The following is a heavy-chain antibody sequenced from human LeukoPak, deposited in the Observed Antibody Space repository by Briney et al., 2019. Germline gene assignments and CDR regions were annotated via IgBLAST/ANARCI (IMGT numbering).Heavy chain of an antibody. CDR1: GYTLTELS. Sequence: GASVKVSCKVSGYTLTELSMHWVRQAPGKGLEWMGGFDPEDGETIYAQKFQGRVTMTEDTSTDTAYMELSSLRSEDTAVYYCAKMIICSSTSCYTDDAFDIWGQGTMVTVSS. CDR2: FDPEDGET. J-gene: IGHJ3*02. CDR3: AKMIICSSTSCYTDDAFDI. D-gene: IGHD2-2*02. V-gene: IGHV1-24*01.